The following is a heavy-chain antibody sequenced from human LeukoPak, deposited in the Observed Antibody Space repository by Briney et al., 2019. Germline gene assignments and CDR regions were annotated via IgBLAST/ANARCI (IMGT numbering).Heavy chain of an antibody. Sequence: GSSVKVSCKASGGTFSSYAISWVRQAPGQGLEWMGRIIPIFGTANYAQKFQGRVTITTDESTSTAYMELSSLRSEDTAVYYCGRANGSGSPIDYWGQGTLVTVSS. CDR2: IIPIFGTA. D-gene: IGHD3-10*01. CDR3: GRANGSGSPIDY. J-gene: IGHJ4*02. V-gene: IGHV1-69*05. CDR1: GGTFSSYA.